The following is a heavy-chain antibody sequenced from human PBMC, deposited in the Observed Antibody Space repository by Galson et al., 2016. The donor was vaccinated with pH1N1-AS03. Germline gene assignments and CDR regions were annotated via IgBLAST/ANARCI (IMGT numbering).Heavy chain of an antibody. CDR3: ARGRYSAFDI. CDR2: SKWYN. D-gene: IGHD1-1*01. V-gene: IGHV6-1*01. Sequence: SKWYNDYAVSVKSRITINPDTSKNQFSLQLNSVTPEDTAVYYCARGRYSAFDIWGQGTMVTVSS. J-gene: IGHJ3*02.